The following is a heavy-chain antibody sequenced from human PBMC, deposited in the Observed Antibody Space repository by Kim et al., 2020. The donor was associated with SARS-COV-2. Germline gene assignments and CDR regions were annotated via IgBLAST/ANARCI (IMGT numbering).Heavy chain of an antibody. V-gene: IGHV3-15*01. J-gene: IGHJ6*02. CDR3: TTGLASGSYSYYYYGMDV. Sequence: GSLRLSCAASGFTFSNAWMSWVRQAPGKGLEWVGRIKSKTDGGTTDYAAPVKGRFTISRDDSKNTLYLQMNSLKTEDTAVYYCTTGLASGSYSYYYYGMDVWGQGTTVTVSS. CDR1: GFTFSNAW. D-gene: IGHD1-26*01. CDR2: IKSKTDGGTT.